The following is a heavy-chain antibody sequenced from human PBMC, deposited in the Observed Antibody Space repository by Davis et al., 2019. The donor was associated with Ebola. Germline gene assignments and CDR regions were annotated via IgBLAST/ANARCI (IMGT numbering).Heavy chain of an antibody. D-gene: IGHD2-8*01. J-gene: IGHJ6*02. Sequence: SVKVSCKASGGTFSSYAISWVRQAPGQGLEWMGGIIPIFGTANYAQKFQGRVTITADKSTSTAYMELSSLRSEDTAVYYCARDCTNGVCHYGMDVWGQGTTVTVSS. CDR3: ARDCTNGVCHYGMDV. CDR2: IIPIFGTA. V-gene: IGHV1-69*06. CDR1: GGTFSSYA.